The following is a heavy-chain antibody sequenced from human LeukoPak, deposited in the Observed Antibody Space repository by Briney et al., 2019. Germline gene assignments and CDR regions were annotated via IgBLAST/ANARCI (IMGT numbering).Heavy chain of an antibody. Sequence: GGSLRLSCAASGFTLSSNYMSWVRQAPGKGLEWVSVIYSGSSTYYANSAKGRFTISRDNSKNMLFLQMNSLRAEDTAVYFCARSASLVCLDYWGQGTPVTVSS. CDR2: IYSGSST. D-gene: IGHD2-2*01. V-gene: IGHV3-53*01. J-gene: IGHJ4*02. CDR3: ARSASLVCLDY. CDR1: GFTLSSNY.